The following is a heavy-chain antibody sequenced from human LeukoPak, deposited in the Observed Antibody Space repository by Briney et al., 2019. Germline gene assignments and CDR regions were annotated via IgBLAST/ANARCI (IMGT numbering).Heavy chain of an antibody. CDR2: IWYDGSNK. Sequence: GRCLRLSCAASAFTFSSYCMHWVRQAPGKGLEWVVVIWYDGSNKYYADSVKGRFTISRDNSKNTLYLQMNSLRAEDTAVYYCARDGTYDFWSGYPDYWGQGTLVTVSS. CDR1: AFTFSSYC. CDR3: ARDGTYDFWSGYPDY. D-gene: IGHD3-3*01. J-gene: IGHJ4*02. V-gene: IGHV3-33*01.